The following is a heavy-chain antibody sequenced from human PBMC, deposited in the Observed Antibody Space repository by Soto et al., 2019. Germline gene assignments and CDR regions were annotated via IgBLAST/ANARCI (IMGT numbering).Heavy chain of an antibody. V-gene: IGHV4-59*08. D-gene: IGHD6-19*01. CDR2: IYYSGST. J-gene: IGHJ5*02. CDR1: GGSISSYY. Sequence: QVQLQESGPGLVKPSETLSLTCTVSGGSISSYYWSWIRQPPGKGLEWIGYIYYSGSTNYNPSLNSRVTIAVDTSKNQFSLKLSSVTAADTAVYYCARHVTGIAVAGTLADWFDPWGQGTLVTVSS. CDR3: ARHVTGIAVAGTLADWFDP.